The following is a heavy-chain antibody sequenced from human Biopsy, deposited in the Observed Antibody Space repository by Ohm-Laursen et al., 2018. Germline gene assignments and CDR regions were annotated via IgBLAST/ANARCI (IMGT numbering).Heavy chain of an antibody. Sequence: SQTLSLTCAVSGDSISSYYWSWIRQSPGKGLEWIGYIYYHNGRSSYNPSLKSRVTMSVDTSQNQFSLNLNSVTAADTAVYYCARDRGYYSDRTVPGYFDLWGRGTLVTVSS. CDR1: GDSISSYY. CDR3: ARDRGYYSDRTVPGYFDL. J-gene: IGHJ2*01. CDR2: IYYHNGRS. V-gene: IGHV4-59*01. D-gene: IGHD3-22*01.